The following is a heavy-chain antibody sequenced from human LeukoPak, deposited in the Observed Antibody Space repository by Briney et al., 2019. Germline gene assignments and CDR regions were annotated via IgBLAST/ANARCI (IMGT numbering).Heavy chain of an antibody. J-gene: IGHJ4*02. D-gene: IGHD3-22*01. CDR1: GGTFSSYA. CDR2: IIPIFGTA. V-gene: IGHV1-69*13. CDR3: ARDDSSGYLADY. Sequence: GASVKVSCKASGGTFSSYAISWVRQAPGQGVDWMGRIIPIFGTANYAQKFQGRVTITPDEYTSTAYMELSSLRSEDTAMYYCARDDSSGYLADYWGQGTLVTVSS.